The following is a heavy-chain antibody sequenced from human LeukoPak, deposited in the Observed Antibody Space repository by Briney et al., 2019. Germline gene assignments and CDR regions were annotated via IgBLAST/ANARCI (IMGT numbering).Heavy chain of an antibody. D-gene: IGHD3-16*01. V-gene: IGHV3-48*03. CDR3: ARVFTGGYYFDY. CDR1: GFTFSSYE. J-gene: IGHJ4*02. Sequence: PGGSLRLSCAASGFTFSSYEMNWVRQAPGKGLEWVSYIISSGSTIYYADSVKGRFTISRDNAKNSLYLQMNSLRAEDTAVYYCARVFTGGYYFDYWGQGTLVTVSS. CDR2: IISSGSTI.